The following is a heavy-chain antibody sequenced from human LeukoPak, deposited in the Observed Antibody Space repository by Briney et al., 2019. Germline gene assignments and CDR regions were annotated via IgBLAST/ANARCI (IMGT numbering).Heavy chain of an antibody. D-gene: IGHD1-26*01. V-gene: IGHV3-43*01. CDR3: AKDIDIVGATLYYYYGMDV. CDR2: ISWDGGST. CDR1: GFTFDDYT. J-gene: IGHJ6*02. Sequence: GGSLRLSCAASGFTFDDYTMHWVRQAPGKGLEWVSLISWDGGSTYYADSVKGRFTISRDNSKNSLYLQMNSLRTEDTALYYCAKDIDIVGATLYYYYGMDVWGQGTTVTVSS.